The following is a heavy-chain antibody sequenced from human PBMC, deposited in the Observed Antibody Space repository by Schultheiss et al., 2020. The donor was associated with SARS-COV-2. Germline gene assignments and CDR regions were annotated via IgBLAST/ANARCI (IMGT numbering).Heavy chain of an antibody. CDR1: GGSVSSGSYY. CDR3: ARDYDFWSGYYNDQNFYYYYGMDV. D-gene: IGHD3-3*01. J-gene: IGHJ6*02. CDR2: IYYSGGT. V-gene: IGHV4-61*01. Sequence: SETLSLTCTVSGGSVSSGSYYWSWIRQPPGKGLEWIGYIYYSGGTNYNPSLKSRVTISVDTSKNQFSLKLSSVTAADTAVYYCARDYDFWSGYYNDQNFYYYYGMDVWGQGTTVTVSS.